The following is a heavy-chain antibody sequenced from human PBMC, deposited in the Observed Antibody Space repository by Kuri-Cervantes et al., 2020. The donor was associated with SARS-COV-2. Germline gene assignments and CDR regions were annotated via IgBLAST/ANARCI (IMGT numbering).Heavy chain of an antibody. CDR3: ARIYSSGYFNWFDP. V-gene: IGHV3-66*02. Sequence: GGSLRLSCAASGFTVSSNYMSWVRQAPGKGLEWVSVIYSGGSTYYADSVKGRFTISRDNSKNTLYLQMNSLRAEDTAVYYCARIYSSGYFNWFDPWGRGTLVTVSS. J-gene: IGHJ5*02. CDR1: GFTVSSNY. CDR2: IYSGGST. D-gene: IGHD3-22*01.